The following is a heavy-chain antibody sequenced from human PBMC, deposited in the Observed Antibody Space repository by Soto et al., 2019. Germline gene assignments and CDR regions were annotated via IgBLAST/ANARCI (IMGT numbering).Heavy chain of an antibody. D-gene: IGHD3-3*01. CDR3: VKERADFVTVPHATSGMDV. Sequence: GGSLRLSCTASGFTFNKFGMHWVRQTPGKGLEWVAAVSYDGNHDFYADSVRGRLIISRDNSKNTLYLQLNTLKPDDTAVYYCVKERADFVTVPHATSGMDVWGPGTTVTVSS. CDR1: GFTFNKFG. CDR2: VSYDGNHD. V-gene: IGHV3-30*18. J-gene: IGHJ6*02.